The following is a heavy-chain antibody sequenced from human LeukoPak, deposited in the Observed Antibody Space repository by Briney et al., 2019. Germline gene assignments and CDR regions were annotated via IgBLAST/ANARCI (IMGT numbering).Heavy chain of an antibody. D-gene: IGHD1-26*01. Sequence: PGGSLRLSCAASGFTFDDYAMPWVRQAPGKGLEWVSGISWNSGSIGYADSVKGRFTISRDNAKNSLYLQMNSLRAEDTALYYCAKLMGPRGPNAFDIWGQGTMVTVSS. CDR3: AKLMGPRGPNAFDI. CDR1: GFTFDDYA. CDR2: ISWNSGSI. J-gene: IGHJ3*02. V-gene: IGHV3-9*01.